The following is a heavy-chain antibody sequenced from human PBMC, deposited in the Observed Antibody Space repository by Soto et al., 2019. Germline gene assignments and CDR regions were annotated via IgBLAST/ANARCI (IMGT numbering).Heavy chain of an antibody. CDR1: GGSFSGYY. CDR2: INHSGST. D-gene: IGHD3-16*02. J-gene: IGHJ4*02. V-gene: IGHV4-34*01. CDR3: ASSTVWGSYRLGY. Sequence: QVQLQQWGAGLLKPSETLSLTCAVYGGSFSGYYWSWIRQPPGKGLEWIGEINHSGSTNYNPSLKSRVTISVDTSKNQFYLKLSSVTAADTAVYYCASSTVWGSYRLGYWGQGTLVTVSS.